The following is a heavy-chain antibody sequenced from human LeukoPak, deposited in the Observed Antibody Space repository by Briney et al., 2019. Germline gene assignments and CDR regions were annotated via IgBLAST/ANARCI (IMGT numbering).Heavy chain of an antibody. V-gene: IGHV4-39*01. J-gene: IGHJ4*02. D-gene: IGHD4-17*01. CDR3: ASSSYGDYVVDY. CDR2: IYYSGST. Sequence: SETLSLTCAVYGGSFSGYYWGWIRQPPGKGLEWIGSIYYSGSTYYNPSLKSRVTISVDTSKNQFSLKLSSVTAADTAVYYCASSSYGDYVVDYWGQGTLVTVSS. CDR1: GGSFSGYY.